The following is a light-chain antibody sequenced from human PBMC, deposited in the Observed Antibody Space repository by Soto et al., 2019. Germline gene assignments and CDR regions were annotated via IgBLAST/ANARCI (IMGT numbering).Light chain of an antibody. J-gene: IGKJ3*01. Sequence: DIQMTQSPSTLSASVGDRVTITCRASQSISSWLAWYQQKPGKAPKLLIYKASSLESGVPSRFIGSGSGTDFTRTSSSLHPVDFAPHYGQPSFTFGPGTKVDIK. V-gene: IGKV1-5*03. CDR2: KAS. CDR3: QPSFT. CDR1: QSISSW.